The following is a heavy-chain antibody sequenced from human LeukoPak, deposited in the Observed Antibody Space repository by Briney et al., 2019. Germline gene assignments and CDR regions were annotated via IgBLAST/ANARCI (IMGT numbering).Heavy chain of an antibody. CDR2: ISTSSSYI. CDR1: GFTFSAYS. J-gene: IGHJ4*02. V-gene: IGHV3-21*01. CDR3: ARVQGGWYYFDY. D-gene: IGHD2-15*01. Sequence: GGSLRLSCAASGFTFSAYSMNWVRHAPGKGLEWVSSISTSSSYIYYADSVKGRFTVSRDNAKNSLYLQMNSLRADDTAVYYCARVQGGWYYFDYWGQGTLVTVSS.